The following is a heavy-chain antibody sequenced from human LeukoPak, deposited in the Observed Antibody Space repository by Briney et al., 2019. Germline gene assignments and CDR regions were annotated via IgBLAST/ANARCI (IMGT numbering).Heavy chain of an antibody. J-gene: IGHJ4*02. CDR1: EFTFSSYW. D-gene: IGHD1-26*01. CDR2: IKQDGSEK. V-gene: IGHV3-7*03. CDR3: ARGYLRHDC. Sequence: GGSLRLSCAASEFTFSSYWMTWVRQSPGKGLEWVANIKQDGSEKYYVDSVKGRFTISRDNAKNSLYLQMNSLRAEDTAMYYCARGYLRHDCWSQGTLVTVSS.